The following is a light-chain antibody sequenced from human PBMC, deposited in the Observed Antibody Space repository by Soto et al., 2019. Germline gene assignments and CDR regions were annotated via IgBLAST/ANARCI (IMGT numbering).Light chain of an antibody. Sequence: EIVMTQSPATPSVSPGERATLSCRASQSVSSNLAWYQQKPCQAPRLLIYGASTRSIGIPARFSGSGSGTEFTLTISSLQSEDFAVYYCQQYNNWPPRFTFGPGTKVDIK. CDR3: QQYNNWPPRFT. CDR2: GAS. J-gene: IGKJ3*01. V-gene: IGKV3-15*01. CDR1: QSVSSN.